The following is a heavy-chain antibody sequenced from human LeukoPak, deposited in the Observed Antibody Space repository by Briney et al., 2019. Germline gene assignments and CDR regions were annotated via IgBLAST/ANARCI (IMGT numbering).Heavy chain of an antibody. CDR2: VYYSGST. D-gene: IGHD3-10*01. V-gene: IGHV4-39*07. CDR3: ARRVTGRLVRSYHPFDY. J-gene: IGHJ4*02. CDR1: VGFISSSRYY. Sequence: SETLSLTCTVSVGFISSSRYYWAWIRQPPGRGLEWIGTVYYSGSTYYNPSLKSRVTMSVDTSKNQFSLKLSSVTAADTAVYYCARRVTGRLVRSYHPFDYWGQGTLVTVSS.